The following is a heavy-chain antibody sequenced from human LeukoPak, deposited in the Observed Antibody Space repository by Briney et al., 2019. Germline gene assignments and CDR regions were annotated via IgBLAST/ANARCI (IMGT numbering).Heavy chain of an antibody. CDR3: ARGRDWNYAHFDY. Sequence: SETLSLTCTVSGYSISNGYYWDWIRQPPGRGLEWIGNIYRSGSTSYNPSLKSRVTISVDTSKNQFSLKVNSVTAADTAVYYCARGRDWNYAHFDYWGQGTLVTVSS. CDR1: GYSISNGYY. V-gene: IGHV4-38-2*02. J-gene: IGHJ4*02. D-gene: IGHD1-7*01. CDR2: IYRSGST.